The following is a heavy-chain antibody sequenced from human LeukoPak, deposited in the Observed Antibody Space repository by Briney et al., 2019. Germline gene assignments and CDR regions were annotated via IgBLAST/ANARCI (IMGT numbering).Heavy chain of an antibody. CDR3: ARCLITGGLGYFDY. Sequence: SETLSFTCTVSGGSISSGDYYWSWIRQPPGKGLEWIGYIYYSGSTYYNPSLKSRVTISVDTSKNQSSLKLSSVTAADTAVYYCARCLITGGLGYFDYWGQGTLVTVSS. CDR2: IYYSGST. V-gene: IGHV4-30-4*08. J-gene: IGHJ4*02. CDR1: GGSISSGDYY. D-gene: IGHD2-8*02.